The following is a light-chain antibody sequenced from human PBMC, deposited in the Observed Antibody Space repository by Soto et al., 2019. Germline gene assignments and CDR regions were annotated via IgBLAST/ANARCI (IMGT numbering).Light chain of an antibody. V-gene: IGLV1-44*01. CDR3: CSYAGSRTFV. CDR2: STF. CDR1: NSDIGSNP. J-gene: IGLJ2*01. Sequence: QSLLTQPPSASGTPGQRVTISCSGSNSDIGSNPVNWYQHLPGTAPKLLIYSTFQRPSGVPDRFSGSKFDTSASLAISGLQSEDEAHYHCCSYAGSRTFVFGGGTKLTVL.